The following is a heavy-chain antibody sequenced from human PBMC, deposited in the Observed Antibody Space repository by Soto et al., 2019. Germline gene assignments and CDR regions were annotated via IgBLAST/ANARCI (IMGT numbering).Heavy chain of an antibody. CDR3: VRGTDCATTTACHRYFDS. J-gene: IGHJ4*02. Sequence: SETLSLTCIVPGGSMSIASDYWGRIRQPPGKGLEWIGYIYSSGSTYSNPPLKRPVDMSIDTSQNHLSLSLSSVTAAETAVYFCVRGTDCATTTACHRYFDSWGLGTLDTVSA. V-gene: IGHV4-30-4*08. CDR1: GGSMSIASDY. CDR2: IYSSGST. D-gene: IGHD1-26*01.